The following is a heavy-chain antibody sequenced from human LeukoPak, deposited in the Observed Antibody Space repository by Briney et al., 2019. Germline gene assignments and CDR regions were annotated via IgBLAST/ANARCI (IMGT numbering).Heavy chain of an antibody. CDR1: GGSISSYY. J-gene: IGHJ5*02. V-gene: IGHV4-4*07. CDR2: IYTSGST. CDR3: ARESHKVPISKGLFDP. Sequence: SETLSLTCTVSGGSISSYYWSWIRQPAGKGLEWIGRIYTSGSTNYNPFLKSRVTMSVDTSKNQFSLKLSSVTAADTAVYYCARESHKVPISKGLFDPWGQGTLVTVSS. D-gene: IGHD3-9*01.